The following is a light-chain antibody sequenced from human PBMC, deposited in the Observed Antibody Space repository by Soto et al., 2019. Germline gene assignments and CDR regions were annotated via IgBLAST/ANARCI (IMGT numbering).Light chain of an antibody. Sequence: QSALTQPASVSGSPGQSVTISCAGASRDVTDSDSVSWYQHRPGEAPELKILDFTYRPSGVSDRFSGSLSADTASLTISGLQVEDEGDYYCVSYTNPATYVFGPGTKVTVL. CDR1: SRDVTDSDS. V-gene: IGLV2-14*03. CDR3: VSYTNPATYV. CDR2: DFT. J-gene: IGLJ1*01.